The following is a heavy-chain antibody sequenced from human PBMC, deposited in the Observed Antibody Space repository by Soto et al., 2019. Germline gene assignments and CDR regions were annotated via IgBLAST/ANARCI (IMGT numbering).Heavy chain of an antibody. CDR1: GGSVNSGGYY. J-gene: IGHJ6*02. CDR3: ARFPSRAHYFAMAV. D-gene: IGHD2-2*01. CDR2: FYYSGNT. Sequence: QVQLQESGPGQVTPSQTLSLTCPVSGGSVNSGGYYWTWIRHHPGRGLECLGYFYYSGNTYYNPSLQSRLTISLDTSKNQFSLKLTTVTAEDTDVYYCARFPSRAHYFAMAVWGQGTAVTVSS. V-gene: IGHV4-31*03.